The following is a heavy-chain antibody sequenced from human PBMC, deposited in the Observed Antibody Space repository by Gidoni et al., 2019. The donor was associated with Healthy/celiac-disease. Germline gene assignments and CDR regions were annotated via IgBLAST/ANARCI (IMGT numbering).Heavy chain of an antibody. J-gene: IGHJ3*02. V-gene: IGHV4-59*01. CDR3: AREGMATMLSRDAFDI. CDR2: LYYSGST. CDR1: GGSISRYY. D-gene: IGHD5-12*01. Sequence: QVQLQESGPGLVKPSETLSLTCTVPGGSISRYYWDWIRQPPGKGLAWIGYLYYSGSTNYNPSRKSRVTISVDTSKNQFSLKLSSVTAADTAVYYCAREGMATMLSRDAFDIWGQGTMVTVSS.